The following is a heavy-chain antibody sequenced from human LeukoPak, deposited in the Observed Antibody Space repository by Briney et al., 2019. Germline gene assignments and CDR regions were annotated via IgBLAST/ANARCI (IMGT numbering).Heavy chain of an antibody. V-gene: IGHV4-4*07. Sequence: KPSETRSLTCTVSGVSISSYYWSWVRQPAGKGLEWIGRISSSGSTDYNPSLKSRVTMSVDTSKNQFSLKLSSVTAADTAVYYCAMVATRTMADYWGQGTLLTVSS. D-gene: IGHD1-1*01. J-gene: IGHJ4*02. CDR2: ISSSGST. CDR3: AMVATRTMADY. CDR1: GVSISSYY.